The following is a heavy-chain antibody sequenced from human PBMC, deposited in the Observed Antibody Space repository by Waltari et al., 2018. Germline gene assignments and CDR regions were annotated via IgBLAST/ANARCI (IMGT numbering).Heavy chain of an antibody. D-gene: IGHD6-19*01. CDR1: GYTFTGYY. CDR2: INPNSGGT. V-gene: IGHV1-2*02. Sequence: QVQLVQSGAEVKKPGASVKVSCKASGYTFTGYYMHWVRQATGQGLEWMGWINPNSGGTNYAQKFQGRGTMTRDTSISTAYMELRMLRSDDTAVYYCARESGIAVAAIDYWGQGTLVTVSS. J-gene: IGHJ4*02. CDR3: ARESGIAVAAIDY.